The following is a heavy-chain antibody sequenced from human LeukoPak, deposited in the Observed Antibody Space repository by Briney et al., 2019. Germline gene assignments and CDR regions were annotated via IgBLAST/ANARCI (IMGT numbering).Heavy chain of an antibody. CDR2: IKQDGSEK. V-gene: IGHV3-7*01. D-gene: IGHD6-13*01. Sequence: PGGSLRLSCAASGFTFSTYWMSWVRQAPGKGLEWVANIKQDGSEKYYIDSVKGRFTISRDNAKNSLYLQMNSLRAEDTAMYYCARDSAGNYYWGQGTLVTVSS. J-gene: IGHJ4*02. CDR1: GFTFSTYW. CDR3: ARDSAGNYY.